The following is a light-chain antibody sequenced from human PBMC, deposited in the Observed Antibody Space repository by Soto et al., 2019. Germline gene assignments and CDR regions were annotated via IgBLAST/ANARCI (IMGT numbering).Light chain of an antibody. CDR1: QSISSW. Sequence: DIQMTQSPSTLSASVGDRVTITCRASQSISSWLAWYQQKPGKAPKLLIYKASSLESGVPSRFSGSGCGTEFTLTISSLQPDDFATYYCQQYNSYWLTFGGGTKVEIK. CDR3: QQYNSYWLT. CDR2: KAS. J-gene: IGKJ4*01. V-gene: IGKV1-5*03.